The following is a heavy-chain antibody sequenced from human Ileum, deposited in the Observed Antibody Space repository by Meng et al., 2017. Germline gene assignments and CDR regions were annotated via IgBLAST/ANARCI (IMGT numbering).Heavy chain of an antibody. J-gene: IGHJ5*02. CDR3: TTNRGIS. CDR1: GLTFSNAW. V-gene: IGHV3-15*01. CDR2: IKSTTHGGTT. Sequence: VQQMRSGGGLVKPGDSLRLSCAASGLTFSNAWMTWVRQAPGKGLEWIGQIKSTTHGGTTDYAAPVTGRFIISRDDSKNTLYLQMSSLKTEDTAVYYCTTNRGISWGQGTLVTVSS.